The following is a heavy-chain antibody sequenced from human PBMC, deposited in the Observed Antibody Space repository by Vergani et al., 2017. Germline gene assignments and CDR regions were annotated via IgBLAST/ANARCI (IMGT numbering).Heavy chain of an antibody. V-gene: IGHV4-39*01. J-gene: IGHJ4*02. Sequence: QLQLQESGPGLVKPSATLSLTCSVSGASIRSSNYYWGWIRQPPGKGLEWIASIYYSGSTYYNPSLKSRVTISVDTSKTPFSLKLSSVTAADTAVYFCARGSCLGGSCYNPLFDYWGQGTLVTVSS. CDR1: GASIRSSNYY. D-gene: IGHD2-15*01. CDR3: ARGSCLGGSCYNPLFDY. CDR2: IYYSGST.